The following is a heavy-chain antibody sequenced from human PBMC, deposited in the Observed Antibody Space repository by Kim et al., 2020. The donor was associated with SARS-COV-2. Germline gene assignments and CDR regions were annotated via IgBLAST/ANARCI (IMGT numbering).Heavy chain of an antibody. CDR1: GGSFSGYY. CDR2: INHSGST. V-gene: IGHV4-34*01. J-gene: IGHJ4*01. D-gene: IGHD3-3*01. Sequence: SETLSLTCAVYGGSFSGYYWSWIRQPPGKGLEWVGEINHSGSTNYNPSLKSRVTIAVDTSKNQFSLKLSSVTAADTAVYYCARGSSLPPRIWSGAKYYFDYWGQGTLVSVSS. CDR3: ARGSSLPPRIWSGAKYYFDY.